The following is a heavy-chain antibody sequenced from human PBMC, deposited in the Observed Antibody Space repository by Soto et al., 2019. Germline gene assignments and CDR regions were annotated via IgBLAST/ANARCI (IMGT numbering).Heavy chain of an antibody. V-gene: IGHV3-7*05. CDR1: GFIFSTHW. CDR3: AAWSRSTGFDY. Sequence: EVQLVESGGGLVQPGGSLRLSCEGSGFIFSTHWMGWVRQAPVKGLEWVANIKYAGSETPYMDSVKGRFTISRDNAKNTLYLQMSSLRVEDTAVYYCAAWSRSTGFDYWGQGTLVTVSS. CDR2: IKYAGSET. D-gene: IGHD6-13*01. J-gene: IGHJ4*02.